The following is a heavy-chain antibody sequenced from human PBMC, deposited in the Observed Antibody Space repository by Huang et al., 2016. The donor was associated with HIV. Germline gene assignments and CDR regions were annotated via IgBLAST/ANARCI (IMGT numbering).Heavy chain of an antibody. Sequence: QMRFQESGPGLVKPSGTLSLTCNVSGGSINTGRYYWGWSRQPPGKGLELVGSLYYTGKRHYDPSLKGRVTMSAVTSNNQFSRNLSSVTAADIAIYYCARNRDFGRGRMFAISYFDVWGRGTLVTVAS. V-gene: IGHV4-39*01. D-gene: IGHD3-10*02. CDR2: LYYTGKR. CDR3: ARNRDFGRGRMFAISYFDV. J-gene: IGHJ2*01. CDR1: GGSINTGRYY.